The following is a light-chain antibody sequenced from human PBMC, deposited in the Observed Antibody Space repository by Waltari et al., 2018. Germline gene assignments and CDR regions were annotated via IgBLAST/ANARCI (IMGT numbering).Light chain of an antibody. J-gene: IGKJ2*01. CDR2: DAS. CDR3: QQYDSLPYT. Sequence: DTQMTQSPSSLSASVGDRVTVTCQASQDITKYINWYQQRPGKPPKLLIFDASNLATGVSSRFSGRGSGTDFTFTITSLQPEDIATYYCQQYDSLPYTFGQGTKLEI. V-gene: IGKV1-33*01. CDR1: QDITKY.